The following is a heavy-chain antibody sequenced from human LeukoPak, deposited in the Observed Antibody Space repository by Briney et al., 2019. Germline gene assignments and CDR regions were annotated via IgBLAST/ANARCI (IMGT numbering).Heavy chain of an antibody. J-gene: IGHJ6*02. Sequence: GGSLRLSCAASGFTFSSYAMHWVRQAPGKGLEWVAVISYDGSNKYYADSVKGRFTISRDNSKNTQYLQMNSLRAEDTAVYYCASAYCSGGSCYYYYYGMDVWGQGTTVTVSS. D-gene: IGHD2-15*01. V-gene: IGHV3-30-3*01. CDR1: GFTFSSYA. CDR3: ASAYCSGGSCYYYYYGMDV. CDR2: ISYDGSNK.